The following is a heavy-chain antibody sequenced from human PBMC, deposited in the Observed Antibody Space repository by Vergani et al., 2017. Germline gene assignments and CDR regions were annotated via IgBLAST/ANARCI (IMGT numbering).Heavy chain of an antibody. Sequence: EVQLVESGGGLVQPGGSLRLSCAASGFTFSSYSMNWVRQAPGKGLEWVSYISSSSSYIYYADSVKGRFTISRDNAKNSLYLQMNSLRAEDTAVYYCARDTTEVHYYYGMDVWGQGTTVTVSS. CDR2: ISSSSSYI. J-gene: IGHJ6*02. V-gene: IGHV3-21*05. CDR3: ARDTTEVHYYYGMDV. D-gene: IGHD4-23*01. CDR1: GFTFSSYS.